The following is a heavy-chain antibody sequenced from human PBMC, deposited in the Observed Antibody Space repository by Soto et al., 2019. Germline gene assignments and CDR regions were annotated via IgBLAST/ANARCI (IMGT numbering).Heavy chain of an antibody. D-gene: IGHD6-13*01. V-gene: IGHV1-46*01. CDR1: GYTFTSYY. J-gene: IGHJ5*02. CDR3: AGQQLVHGWFDP. Sequence: GASVKVSCKASGYTFTSYYMHWVRQAPGQGLEWMGIINPSGGSTSYAQKFQGRVTMTRDTSTSTVYMELSSLRSEDTAVYYCAGQQLVHGWFDPWGKGTPVTGPS. CDR2: INPSGGST.